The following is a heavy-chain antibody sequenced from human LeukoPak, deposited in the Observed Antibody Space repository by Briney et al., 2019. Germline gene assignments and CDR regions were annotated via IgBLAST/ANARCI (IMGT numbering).Heavy chain of an antibody. CDR3: TRDLVGATSDF. V-gene: IGHV3-74*01. CDR1: GFSFSSYW. Sequence: GGSLRLSCAASGFSFSSYWMHWVRQAPGKGLVWVSRANSDGSSTSYADSVKGRFTVSRDNAKNTVYLQMNSLRADDTAVYYCTRDLVGATSDFWGQGTLVTVSS. J-gene: IGHJ4*02. D-gene: IGHD1-26*01. CDR2: ANSDGSST.